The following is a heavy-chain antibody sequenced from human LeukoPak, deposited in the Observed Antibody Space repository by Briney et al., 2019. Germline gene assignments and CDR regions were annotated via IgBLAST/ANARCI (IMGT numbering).Heavy chain of an antibody. CDR3: AKSMVRGVIGY. V-gene: IGHV3-30*04. J-gene: IGHJ4*02. D-gene: IGHD3-10*01. CDR2: ISYDGSNK. CDR1: GFTFSSHA. Sequence: PGGSLRLSCAASGFTFSSHAMHWVRQAPGKGLEWVALISYDGSNKYYADSVKGRFTISRDNSMNTLYLQMNSLRAEDTAVYYCAKSMVRGVIGYWGQGTLVTVSS.